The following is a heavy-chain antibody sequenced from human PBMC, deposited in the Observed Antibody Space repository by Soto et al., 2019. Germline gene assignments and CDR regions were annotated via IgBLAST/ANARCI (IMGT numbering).Heavy chain of an antibody. CDR2: ISYDENNR. J-gene: IGHJ5*02. CDR1: GFTFRSYA. CDR3: ARAMDTAMASQDNWFDP. Sequence: QVQLVESGGGVVQPGRSLRLSCAASGFTFRSYAMHWVRQAPGKGLEWVAVISYDENNRYDTDSVKGRFTISRDNSKNTLYLQGKSLRAEDTAVYYCARAMDTAMASQDNWFDPWGQGTLVTVSS. V-gene: IGHV3-30-3*01. D-gene: IGHD5-18*01.